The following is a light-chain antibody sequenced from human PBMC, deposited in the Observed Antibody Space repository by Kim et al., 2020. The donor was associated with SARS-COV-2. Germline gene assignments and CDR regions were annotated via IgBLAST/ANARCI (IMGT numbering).Light chain of an antibody. CDR2: DVS. CDR3: SSYTSSNTFVV. V-gene: IGLV2-14*03. J-gene: IGLJ2*01. Sequence: QSITISCTGTSSDVGGYNYVSWYQQHPGKAPKLMIYDVSKRPSGVSNRFSGSKSGNTASLTISGLQAEDEADYYCSSYTSSNTFVVFGGGTQLTVL. CDR1: SSDVGGYNY.